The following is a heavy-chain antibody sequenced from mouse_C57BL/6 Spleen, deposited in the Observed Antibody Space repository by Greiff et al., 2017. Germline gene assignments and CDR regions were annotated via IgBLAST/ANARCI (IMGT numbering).Heavy chain of an antibody. V-gene: IGHV1-9*01. D-gene: IGHD4-1*01. CDR3: ARGANWDWYFGV. CDR2: ILPGSGST. J-gene: IGHJ1*03. Sequence: QVQLQQSGAELMKPGASVKLSCKATGYTFTGYWIEWVKQRPGHGLEWIGAILPGSGSTNYNEKFKGKATFTADTSSSTAYMLLSSLTTEDSAIYFGARGANWDWYFGVWGTGTTVTVAS. CDR1: GYTFTGYW.